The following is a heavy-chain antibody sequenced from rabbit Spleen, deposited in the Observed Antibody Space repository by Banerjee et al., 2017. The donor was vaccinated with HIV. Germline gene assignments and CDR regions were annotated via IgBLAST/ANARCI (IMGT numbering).Heavy chain of an antibody. CDR1: GFSFSEFSFNSGYD. J-gene: IGHJ6*01. Sequence: QSLEESGGDLVKPGASLTLTCKASGFSFSEFSFNSGYDMCWVRQAPGKGLEWVACAYAGSSDSTYSATWAKGRFTISKTSSTTVTLQMTSLTAADTATYFCARDAGTSFSTYGMDLWGQGTLVTVS. CDR3: ARDAGTSFSTYGMDL. D-gene: IGHD8-1*01. CDR2: AYAGSSDST. V-gene: IGHV1S40*01.